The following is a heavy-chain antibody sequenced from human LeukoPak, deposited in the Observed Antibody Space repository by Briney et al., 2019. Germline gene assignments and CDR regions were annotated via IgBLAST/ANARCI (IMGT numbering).Heavy chain of an antibody. J-gene: IGHJ4*02. D-gene: IGHD6-13*01. Sequence: GGSLRRSCAASGFTFSSYAMSWVRQAPGKGLEWVSAISGSGGSTYYADSVKGRFTISRDNSKNTLYLQMNSLRAEDTAVDYCAKALQQLVPLGYWGQGTLVTVSS. CDR3: AKALQQLVPLGY. CDR1: GFTFSSYA. CDR2: ISGSGGST. V-gene: IGHV3-23*01.